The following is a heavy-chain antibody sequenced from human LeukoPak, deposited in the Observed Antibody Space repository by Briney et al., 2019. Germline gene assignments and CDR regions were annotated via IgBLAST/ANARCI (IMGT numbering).Heavy chain of an antibody. V-gene: IGHV1-18*01. D-gene: IGHD4-17*01. CDR3: ARAQTYGDSRLLLDY. J-gene: IGHJ4*02. Sequence: AAVKVSCKASGYTFTSYGISWVRQAPVQGLEWMGWISGYNGNTNYAQKLQGRVTMTTDTSTSTAYMELRSLRSDDTAVYYCARAQTYGDSRLLLDYWGQGTLVTVSS. CDR2: ISGYNGNT. CDR1: GYTFTSYG.